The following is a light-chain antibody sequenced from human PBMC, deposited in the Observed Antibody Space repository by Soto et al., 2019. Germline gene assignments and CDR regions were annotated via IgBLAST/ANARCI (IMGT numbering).Light chain of an antibody. J-gene: IGLJ2*01. Sequence: QSVLTQPPSVSGAPGQRVTISCTGSSSNIGAGYDVHWYQQYPRTAPKLLIYGNSHRPSGVPDRFSGSKSGTSASLAITGLQAEDEAGYYCLSYDGSLSGPVFGGGTKLTVL. CDR3: LSYDGSLSGPV. CDR2: GNS. CDR1: SSNIGAGYD. V-gene: IGLV1-40*01.